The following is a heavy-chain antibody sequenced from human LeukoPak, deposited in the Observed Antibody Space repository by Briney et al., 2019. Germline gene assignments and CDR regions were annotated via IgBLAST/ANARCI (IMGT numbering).Heavy chain of an antibody. CDR3: ARSSMVRGVITY. V-gene: IGHV1-2*02. Sequence: GASVKVSCKASGYSFTGQDMHWVRQAPGQGLEWMGWINPNSGDTNYAQKFQGRVTMTRDTTISTAYMELRSLRSDDTAVYYCARSSMVRGVITYWGQGTLVTVSS. D-gene: IGHD3-10*01. CDR1: GYSFTGQD. CDR2: INPNSGDT. J-gene: IGHJ4*02.